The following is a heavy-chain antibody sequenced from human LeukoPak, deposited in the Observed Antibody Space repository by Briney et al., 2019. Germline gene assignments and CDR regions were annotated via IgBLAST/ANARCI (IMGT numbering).Heavy chain of an antibody. J-gene: IGHJ4*02. CDR3: ARGGTQLTFPV. V-gene: IGHV4-30-2*01. CDR2: IYHSGST. D-gene: IGHD4/OR15-4a*01. CDR1: GGSISSGGYS. Sequence: SETLSLTCAVSGGSISSGGYSWSWIRQPPGKGLEWIGYIYHSGSTYYNPSLKSRVTISVDTSKNQFSLKLASVSAADTAVYYCARGGTQLTFPVWGQGTLVTVSS.